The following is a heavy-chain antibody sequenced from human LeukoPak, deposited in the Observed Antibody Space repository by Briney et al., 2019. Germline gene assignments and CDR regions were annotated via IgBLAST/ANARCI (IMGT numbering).Heavy chain of an antibody. V-gene: IGHV1-24*01. CDR1: GYTLTELS. CDR2: VDPEDGET. CDR3: ATDPNYYGSGSLDY. Sequence: GASVKVSCKVSGYTLTELSMHWVRQAPGKGLEWMGSVDPEDGETIYAQKFQGGVTMTEDTSTDTVYMELSSLRSEDTAMYYCATDPNYYGSGSLDYWGQGTLVTVSS. J-gene: IGHJ4*02. D-gene: IGHD3-10*01.